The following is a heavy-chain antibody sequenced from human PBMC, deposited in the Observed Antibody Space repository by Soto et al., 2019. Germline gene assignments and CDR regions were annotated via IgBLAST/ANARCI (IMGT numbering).Heavy chain of an antibody. J-gene: IGHJ6*02. CDR1: GGTFSSYA. D-gene: IGHD3-22*01. Sequence: QVQLVQSGAEVKKPGSSVKVSCKASGGTFSSYAISWVRQAPGQGLEWMGGIIPIFGTSNYAQKFQGRVTITADESTSTAYMELSSLGSEDTAVYYCARGRYYYDSSGYYDLDVWGQGTTVTVSS. CDR3: ARGRYYYDSSGYYDLDV. V-gene: IGHV1-69*01. CDR2: IIPIFGTS.